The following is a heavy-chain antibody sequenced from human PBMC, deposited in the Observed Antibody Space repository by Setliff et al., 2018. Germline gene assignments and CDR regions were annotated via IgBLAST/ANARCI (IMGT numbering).Heavy chain of an antibody. Sequence: GESLKISCKVSGNGFTDLWIAWVRQTPGKGLEWMGIIHPADYDTRYSPSLQGQVAFSADRSISTAHLQWDSLKASDTAMYYCARGYDSGGWNYWGQGTLVTVSS. CDR1: GNGFTDLW. J-gene: IGHJ4*02. V-gene: IGHV5-51*01. D-gene: IGHD3-22*01. CDR2: IHPADYDT. CDR3: ARGYDSGGWNY.